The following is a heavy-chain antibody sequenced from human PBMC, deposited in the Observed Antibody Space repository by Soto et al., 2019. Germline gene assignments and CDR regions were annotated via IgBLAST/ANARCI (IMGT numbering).Heavy chain of an antibody. J-gene: IGHJ4*02. CDR2: ISGGGDST. V-gene: IGHV3-23*01. CDR1: GFRFSTYA. D-gene: IGHD1-1*01. CDR3: ARLDGRNAWAPFDY. Sequence: PGGSLRLSCAASGFRFSTYAMSWVRQAPGKGPAWVSSISGGGDSTYYADSVRGQFTISRDTSKNTLFLQMNSLRAEDTAVYYCARLDGRNAWAPFDYWGQGTLVTVSS.